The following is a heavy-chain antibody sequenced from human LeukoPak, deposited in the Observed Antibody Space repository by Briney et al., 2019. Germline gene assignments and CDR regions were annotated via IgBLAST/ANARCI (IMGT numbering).Heavy chain of an antibody. V-gene: IGHV3-30-3*01. CDR2: ISYDGSTK. J-gene: IGHJ4*02. CDR1: GFTFNSYA. Sequence: HTGTSLRLSCAASGFTFNSYAMHWVRQAPGKGLEWLSIISYDGSTKYYADSVKGRFTISRDISKKTLYLQMNSLRAEDTPVYFCARGDSAYDSSACYPLPFDYWGQGTLVTVSS. CDR3: ARGDSAYDSSACYPLPFDY. D-gene: IGHD3-22*01.